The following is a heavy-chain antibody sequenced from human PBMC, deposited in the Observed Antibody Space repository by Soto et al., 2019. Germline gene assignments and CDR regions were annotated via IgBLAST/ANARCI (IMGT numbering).Heavy chain of an antibody. Sequence: QMQLVQSGPEVKKPGTSVKVSCKASGFTFTSSAVQWVRQARGQRLEWIGWIVVGSGNTNYAQKFQERVTITRDMSTNTAYMELSSLRSEDTAVYYCAADGDKGAYFDYWGQGTLVTVSS. CDR2: IVVGSGNT. J-gene: IGHJ4*02. V-gene: IGHV1-58*01. D-gene: IGHD7-27*01. CDR1: GFTFTSSA. CDR3: AADGDKGAYFDY.